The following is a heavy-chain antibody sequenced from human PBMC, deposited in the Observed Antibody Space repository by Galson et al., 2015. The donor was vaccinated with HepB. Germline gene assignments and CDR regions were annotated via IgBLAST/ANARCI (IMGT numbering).Heavy chain of an antibody. D-gene: IGHD6-19*01. CDR1: GFTFSSYA. CDR2: ISGSGGYT. J-gene: IGHJ4*02. Sequence: SLRLSCAASGFTFSSYAMNWVRQAPGKGLELVSTISGSGGYTYYADSVNGRFTFSQYNSKNTLSLQMNSLRAEDTAVYNCAKVPGPRRGWRGDYWGQGTRVTVSS. CDR3: AKVPGPRRGWRGDY. V-gene: IGHV3-23*01.